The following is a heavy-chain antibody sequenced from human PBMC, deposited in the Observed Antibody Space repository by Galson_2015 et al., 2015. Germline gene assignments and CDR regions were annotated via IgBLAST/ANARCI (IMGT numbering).Heavy chain of an antibody. CDR1: GYTFTSYG. Sequence: SVKVSCKASGYTFTSYGISWVRQAPGQGLEWMGWISAYNGNTNYAQRLQGRVTMTTDTSTSTAYMELRSLRSDDTAVYYCARDSGDVVVVAATTFDYWGQGTLVTVSS. CDR2: ISAYNGNT. J-gene: IGHJ4*02. V-gene: IGHV1-18*04. CDR3: ARDSGDVVVVAATTFDY. D-gene: IGHD2-15*01.